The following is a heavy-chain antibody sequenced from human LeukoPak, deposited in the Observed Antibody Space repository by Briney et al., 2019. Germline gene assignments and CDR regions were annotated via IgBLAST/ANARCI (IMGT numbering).Heavy chain of an antibody. V-gene: IGHV4-39*01. CDR2: IYYSGSI. D-gene: IGHD1-26*01. J-gene: IGHJ5*02. Sequence: SETLSLTCTVYGGSLSSSGYYWGWIRQPPGKGLEWIARIYYSGSIYYNPSLKSRVTISVDTSKNQLSLKLSSLTAADTAVYYCARHEYSGTYYGLSWFDPWGQGTLVTVSS. CDR3: ARHEYSGTYYGLSWFDP. CDR1: GGSLSSSGYY.